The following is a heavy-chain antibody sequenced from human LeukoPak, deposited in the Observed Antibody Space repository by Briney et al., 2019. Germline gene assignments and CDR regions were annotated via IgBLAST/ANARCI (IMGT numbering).Heavy chain of an antibody. CDR3: AREGYSSAWGFFDY. J-gene: IGHJ4*02. Sequence: GGSLRLSCAASRFTFSTYEMNWVRQAPGKGLEWVSYISSSGSPIYYADSVKGRFTISRDNAKNSLSLQMNSLRAEDTAVYYCAREGYSSAWGFFDYWGQGILVTVSS. CDR2: ISSSGSPI. D-gene: IGHD6-25*01. V-gene: IGHV3-48*03. CDR1: RFTFSTYE.